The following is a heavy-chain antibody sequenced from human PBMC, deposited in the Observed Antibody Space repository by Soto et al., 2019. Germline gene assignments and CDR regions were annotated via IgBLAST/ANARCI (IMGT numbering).Heavy chain of an antibody. CDR3: AKGSGQYDYSQTLLSMDV. Sequence: PGGSLRLSCAASGFTFSSYAMSWVRQAPGKGLEWVSAISGSGGSTYYADSVKGRFTISRDNSKNTLYLQMNSLRAEDTAVYYCAKGSGQYDYSQTLLSMDVWGQGTTVTVSS. V-gene: IGHV3-23*01. CDR2: ISGSGGST. CDR1: GFTFSSYA. J-gene: IGHJ6*02. D-gene: IGHD4-4*01.